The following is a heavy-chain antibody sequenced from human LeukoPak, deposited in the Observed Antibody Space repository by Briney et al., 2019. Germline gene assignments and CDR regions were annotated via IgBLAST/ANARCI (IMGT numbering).Heavy chain of an antibody. D-gene: IGHD3-22*01. J-gene: IGHJ3*02. CDR3: ARGLGSLPTYYYDSSGYYYGVAFDI. CDR2: VNESGGT. CDR1: IDSFSNYH. V-gene: IGHV4-34*01. Sequence: SETLSLTCAVYIDSFSNYHWNWIRQTPAKGMEWIGEVNESGGTNISPSLRSRVILSVDTSKNQFSLKLSSVTAADTAVYYCARGLGSLPTYYYDSSGYYYGVAFDIWGQGTMVTVSS.